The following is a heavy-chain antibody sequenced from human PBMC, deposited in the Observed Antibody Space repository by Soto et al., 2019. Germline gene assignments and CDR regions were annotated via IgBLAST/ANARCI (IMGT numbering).Heavy chain of an antibody. J-gene: IGHJ4*02. CDR1: GGSFSGYY. CDR2: INHSGST. Sequence: PSETLSLTCAVYGGSFSGYYWSWIRQPPGKGLEWIGEINHSGSTNYNPSLKSRVTISVDTSKNQFSLKLSSVTAADTAVYYCAGGDLRPAPPPPFDYWGQGTLVTVSS. V-gene: IGHV4-34*01. CDR3: AGGDLRPAPPPPFDY. D-gene: IGHD5-12*01.